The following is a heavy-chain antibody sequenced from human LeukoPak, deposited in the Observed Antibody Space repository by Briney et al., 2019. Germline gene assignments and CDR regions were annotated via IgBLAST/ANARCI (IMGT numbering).Heavy chain of an antibody. Sequence: GGSLRLSCAASGFTFSSYAMSWVRQAPGKGLEWVSAISGSGGSTYYADSVKGRFTISRDNSKNTLYLQMNSLRAEDTAVYYCAREFVNNPDLEAAAAGTYYYYYGMDVWGQGTTVTASS. J-gene: IGHJ6*02. CDR3: AREFVNNPDLEAAAAGTYYYYYGMDV. CDR2: ISGSGGST. D-gene: IGHD6-13*01. V-gene: IGHV3-23*01. CDR1: GFTFSSYA.